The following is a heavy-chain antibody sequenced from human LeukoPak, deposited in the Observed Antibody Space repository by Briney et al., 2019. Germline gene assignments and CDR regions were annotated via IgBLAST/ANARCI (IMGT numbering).Heavy chain of an antibody. J-gene: IGHJ5*02. Sequence: SETLSLTCTVSGGSVSSGSHYWSWIRQPPGKGLEWIGYIYYTGSTNYNPSLKSRVTISVDTSKNQFFLNLSSVTATDTAVYYCARGKTWFAPWGQGTLVTVSS. CDR3: ARGKTWFAP. CDR2: IYYTGST. V-gene: IGHV4-61*01. CDR1: GGSVSSGSHY. D-gene: IGHD4-23*01.